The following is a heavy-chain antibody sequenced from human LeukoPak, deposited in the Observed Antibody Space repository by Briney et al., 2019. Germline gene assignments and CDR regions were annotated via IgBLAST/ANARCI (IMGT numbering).Heavy chain of an antibody. CDR2: ISPTGSTT. V-gene: IGHV3-74*01. D-gene: IGHD6-6*01. Sequence: GGSLRLTCTASGFSFSGHWMHWARQLPGKGLVWISRISPTGSTTSYADSVKGRFTVSRDNAKNTLYLQVNNLRAEDTAVYYCARGPNSNWSGLDFWGQGTLLTVSS. J-gene: IGHJ4*02. CDR1: GFSFSGHW. CDR3: ARGPNSNWSGLDF.